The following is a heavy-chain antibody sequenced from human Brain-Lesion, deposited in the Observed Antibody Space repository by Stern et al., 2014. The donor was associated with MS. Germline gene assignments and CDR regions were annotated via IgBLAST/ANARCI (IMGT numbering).Heavy chain of an antibody. CDR3: ASGYRIFDY. D-gene: IGHD5-18*01. CDR1: GGSISSGSDY. V-gene: IGHV4-61*02. J-gene: IGHJ4*02. CDR2: IHPSGSA. Sequence: VQLGESGPGLVKPSQTLSLTCTVSGGSISSGSDYWSWIRQPVGKGLGWFGRIHPSGSAFYTPSLKSRVTISTDTSMNQFSLELNSATAADTAIYYCASGYRIFDYWGQGILVTVSS.